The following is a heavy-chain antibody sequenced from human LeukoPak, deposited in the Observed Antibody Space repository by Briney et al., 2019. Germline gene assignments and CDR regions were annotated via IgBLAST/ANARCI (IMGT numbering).Heavy chain of an antibody. D-gene: IGHD6-19*01. CDR1: GFTFSRYA. V-gene: IGHV3-64*01. Sequence: GGSLRLSCAASGFTFSRYAMHWVRQAPGKGLEYVSAISSNGGSTYYANSVKGRFTISRDNSKNTLYLQMNSLRAEDTAVYYCAREVRALIAVAGTNAFEIWGQGTMVTVSS. CDR3: AREVRALIAVAGTNAFEI. J-gene: IGHJ3*02. CDR2: ISSNGGST.